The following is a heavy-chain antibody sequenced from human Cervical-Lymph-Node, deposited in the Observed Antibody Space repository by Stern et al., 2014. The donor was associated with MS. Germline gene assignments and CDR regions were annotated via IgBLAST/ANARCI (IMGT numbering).Heavy chain of an antibody. CDR1: GFTFTSSA. CDR3: AAEPGYYDSSGYDAFDI. V-gene: IGHV1-58*01. Sequence: VQLVESGPEVKKPGTSVKVSCKASGFTFTSSAVPWVRQARGQRLEWIGWIVVGSGNTNYAQKFQERVTITRDMSTSTAYMELSSLRSEDTAVYYCAAEPGYYDSSGYDAFDIWGQGTMVTVSS. CDR2: IVVGSGNT. D-gene: IGHD3-22*01. J-gene: IGHJ3*02.